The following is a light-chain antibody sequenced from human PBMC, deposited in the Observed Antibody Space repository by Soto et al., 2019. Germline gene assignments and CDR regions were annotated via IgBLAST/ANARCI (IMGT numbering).Light chain of an antibody. J-gene: IGKJ5*01. CDR1: QSVSIY. Sequence: AVTHTPTILFPCPTYLSTNSYLASQSVSIYLGWYQQKPGQAPRLLIYDASKRVTGIPARFSGSGSGTDFTLTISSLEPEDFAVYYCQHRSRRPLNFGQGTRLEIK. CDR3: QHRSRRPLN. V-gene: IGKV3-11*01. CDR2: DAS.